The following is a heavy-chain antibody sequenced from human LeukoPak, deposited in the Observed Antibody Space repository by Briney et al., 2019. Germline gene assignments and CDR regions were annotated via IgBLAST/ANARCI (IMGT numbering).Heavy chain of an antibody. CDR1: GLACSYAW. CDR3: TTLRSLDY. J-gene: IGHJ4*02. V-gene: IGHV3-15*01. CDR2: FISKTDGGIT. Sequence: GGYLRLSCAASGLACSYAWMNWAGPAQGNGLEWAGRFISKTDGGITDYAAPVIGRFTISRDDSKNTLYLEMNNLKPEDSAVYYCTTLRSLDYWGQGTLVTVSS. D-gene: IGHD3-10*01.